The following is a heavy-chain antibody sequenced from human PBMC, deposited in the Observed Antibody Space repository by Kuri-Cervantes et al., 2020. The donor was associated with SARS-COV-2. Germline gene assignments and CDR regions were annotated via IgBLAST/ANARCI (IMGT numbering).Heavy chain of an antibody. CDR3: ATGRVWTSSHFDY. D-gene: IGHD2-2*01. V-gene: IGHV1-8*03. CDR1: GYTFTSYD. CDR2: MNPNSGNT. Sequence: ASVKVSCKASGYTFTSYDINWVRQATGQGLEWMGWMNPNSGNTGYAQKFQGRVTITRNTSISTAYMELSSLRSEDTAVYYCATGRVWTSSHFDYWGQGTLVTVSS. J-gene: IGHJ4*02.